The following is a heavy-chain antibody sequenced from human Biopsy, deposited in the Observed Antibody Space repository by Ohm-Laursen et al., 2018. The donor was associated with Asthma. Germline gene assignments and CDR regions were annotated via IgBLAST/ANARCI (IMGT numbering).Heavy chain of an antibody. CDR3: ARKAGSCISRTCYSLDF. J-gene: IGHJ4*02. D-gene: IGHD2-2*01. V-gene: IGHV1-69*01. Sequence: SSVKVSCKSLGGTFNTYVIGWVQQAPGKGLEWMGGINSVFGTTTYPQKFQDRVTITADDSTSTVYMELSSLRSEDTAVYYCARKAGSCISRTCYSLDFWGQGTLVTVSS. CDR2: INSVFGTT. CDR1: GGTFNTYV.